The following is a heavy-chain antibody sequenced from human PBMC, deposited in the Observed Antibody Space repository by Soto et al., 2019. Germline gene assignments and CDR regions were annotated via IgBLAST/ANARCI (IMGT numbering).Heavy chain of an antibody. CDR1: GFTFSSYA. Sequence: QVQLVESGGGVVQPGRSLRLSCAASGFTFSSYAMHWVRQAPGKGLEWVAVISYDGSNKYYADSVKGRFTISRDNSKNALDLQMKGLRAGEAAGYCCGRDREGFGYWGQGTLVTVSS. CDR2: ISYDGSNK. CDR3: GRDREGFGY. V-gene: IGHV3-30-3*01. J-gene: IGHJ4*03.